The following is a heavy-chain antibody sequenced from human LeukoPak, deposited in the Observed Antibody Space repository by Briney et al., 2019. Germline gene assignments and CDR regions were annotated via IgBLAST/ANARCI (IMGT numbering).Heavy chain of an antibody. CDR2: ISGSSTYI. V-gene: IGHV3-21*01. Sequence: PGESLRLSCAASGFTFSSYSMNWVRQAPGKGLEWVSSISGSSTYIDYADSAKGRFTISRDNAKNALYLQMDSPRAEDTAVYYCARDTSSGWPYYFDYWGQGTLVTVSS. CDR3: ARDTSSGWPYYFDY. CDR1: GFTFSSYS. D-gene: IGHD6-19*01. J-gene: IGHJ4*02.